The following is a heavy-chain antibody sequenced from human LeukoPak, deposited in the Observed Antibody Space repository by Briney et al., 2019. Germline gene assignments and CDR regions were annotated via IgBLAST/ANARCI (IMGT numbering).Heavy chain of an antibody. CDR3: AKRGVVIRVILVGFYKEAYYFDS. CDR2: ISRDAGGT. Sequence: GGSLRLSCAVSGITLSNYGMSWVRQAPGKGLERVAGISRDAGGTTYADSVKGWFTISRDNNKNTLSLQMNSLRAEDTAVYFCAKRGVVIRVILVGFYKEAYYFDSWGQGALVTVSS. CDR1: GITLSNYG. D-gene: IGHD3-22*01. V-gene: IGHV3-23*01. J-gene: IGHJ4*02.